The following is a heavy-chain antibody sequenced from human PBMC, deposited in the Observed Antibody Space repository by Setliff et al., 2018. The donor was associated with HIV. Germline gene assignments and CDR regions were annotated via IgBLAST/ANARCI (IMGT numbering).Heavy chain of an antibody. V-gene: IGHV4-59*12. J-gene: IGHJ6*03. CDR3: ARAEQLALGDYYYMDV. D-gene: IGHD6-6*01. CDR1: GGSISNYY. Sequence: SETLSLTCTVSGGSISNYYWSWIRQPPGKGLEWIGSIYYSGSTNYNPSLKSRVTISVDTSKNQFSLKLSSVTAADTAVYYCARAEQLALGDYYYMDVWGKGTTVTVSS. CDR2: IYYSGST.